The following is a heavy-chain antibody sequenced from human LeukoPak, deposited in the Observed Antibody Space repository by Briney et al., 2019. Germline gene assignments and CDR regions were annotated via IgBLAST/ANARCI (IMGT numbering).Heavy chain of an antibody. V-gene: IGHV3-30*18. CDR2: ISNDGSNI. Sequence: GTSLRLSCATSGFTFSNYGMHWVRQAPGKGLEWVAVISNDGSNIQYADSAKGRFTISRDNSKNTVYLQMNSLRSEDTAVYYCAKDPYRVIVATGNYLDPWGQGTLVIVSS. J-gene: IGHJ5*02. D-gene: IGHD2-21*01. CDR3: AKDPYRVIVATGNYLDP. CDR1: GFTFSNYG.